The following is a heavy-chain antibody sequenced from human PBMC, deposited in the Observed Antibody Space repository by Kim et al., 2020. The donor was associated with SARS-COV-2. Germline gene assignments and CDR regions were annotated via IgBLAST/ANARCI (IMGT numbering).Heavy chain of an antibody. V-gene: IGHV3-33*01. CDR1: GFTFSNYG. Sequence: GGSLRLSCAASGFTFSNYGMHWVRQAPGKGLEWVAVIWSDGSNKYYADTVKGRFTISRDNSKNTLYLQMNSLRAEDTAVYYCASLTPSKSDYEVEVGNWGQGTLVTVSS. CDR3: ASLTPSKSDYEVEVGN. J-gene: IGHJ4*02. D-gene: IGHD5-12*01. CDR2: IWSDGSNK.